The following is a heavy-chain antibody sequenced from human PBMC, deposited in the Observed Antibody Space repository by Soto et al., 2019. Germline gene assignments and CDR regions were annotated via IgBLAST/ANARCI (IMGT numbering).Heavy chain of an antibody. CDR2: ISYDGSNK. V-gene: IGHV3-30-3*01. J-gene: IGHJ6*03. D-gene: IGHD3-3*01. CDR3: ARVFDDFWSGGPDYYYYYYMDV. CDR1: GFTFSSYA. Sequence: PGGSLRLSCAASGFTFSSYAMHWVRQAPGKGLEWVAVISYDGSNKYYADSVKGRFTISRDNSKNTLYLQMNSLRAEDTAVYYCARVFDDFWSGGPDYYYYYYMDVWGKGTTVTVSS.